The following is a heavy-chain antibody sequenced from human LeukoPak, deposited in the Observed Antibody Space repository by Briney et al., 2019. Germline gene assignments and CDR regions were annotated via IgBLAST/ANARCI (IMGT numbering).Heavy chain of an antibody. CDR1: GGSISSYY. J-gene: IGHJ4*02. Sequence: KTSETLSLTCTVSGGSISSYYWSWIRHPPGKGLEMIGYIFYSGRTNYNSSLKSRVTISVDPSKNQFSLKLGSVTAADAAVYYWAKHGSVNSGALVWGQGTLVTVSS. CDR2: IFYSGRT. CDR3: AKHGSVNSGALV. V-gene: IGHV4-59*08. D-gene: IGHD5-12*01.